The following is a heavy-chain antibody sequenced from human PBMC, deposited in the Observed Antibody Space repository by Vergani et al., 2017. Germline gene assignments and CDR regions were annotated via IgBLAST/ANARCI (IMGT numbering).Heavy chain of an antibody. CDR3: AKYLRGSTDGLPDS. D-gene: IGHD5-12*01. J-gene: IGHJ4*02. CDR2: IGKDGINT. Sequence: QVQLVEFAGGVVQPGGPLRLSCAASGFTFSNFGMHWIRQAPGKGLEWLAYIGKDGINTRYRDAVKGRFTVSRDNSKDILYLQMNSLRSEDTALCYCAKYLRGSTDGLPDSWGPGTLVIVSS. CDR1: GFTFSNFG. V-gene: IGHV3-30*02.